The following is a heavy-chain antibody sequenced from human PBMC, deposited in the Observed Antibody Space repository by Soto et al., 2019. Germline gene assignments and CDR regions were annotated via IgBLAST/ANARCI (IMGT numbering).Heavy chain of an antibody. CDR2: INHSGST. Sequence: SETLSLTCAVYGGSFSGYYWSWIRQPPGKGLEWIGEINHSGSTNYNPSLKSRVTISVDTSKNQFSLKLSSVTAADTAVYYCARASGSGFLANFDYWGQGTLVTVSS. J-gene: IGHJ4*02. CDR3: ARASGSGFLANFDY. D-gene: IGHD3-10*01. CDR1: GGSFSGYY. V-gene: IGHV4-34*01.